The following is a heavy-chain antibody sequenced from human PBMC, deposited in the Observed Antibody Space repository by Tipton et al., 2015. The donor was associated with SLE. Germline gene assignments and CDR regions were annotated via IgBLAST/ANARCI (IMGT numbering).Heavy chain of an antibody. CDR1: GVSISDYY. D-gene: IGHD6-19*01. J-gene: IGHJ6*03. CDR3: ARGQEVAATDHYYYMDV. Sequence: TLSLTCAVSGVSISDYYWNWIRQPPGKGLEWIGFSFHSGSTNYNPSLKSRVTISLDASKNQVSLQLTSVTPADTAKYYCARGQEVAATDHYYYMDVWGKGTTVTVSS. CDR2: SFHSGST. V-gene: IGHV4-59*01.